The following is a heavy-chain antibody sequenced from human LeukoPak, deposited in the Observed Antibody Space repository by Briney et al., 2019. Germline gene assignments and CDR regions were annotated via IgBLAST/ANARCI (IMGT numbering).Heavy chain of an antibody. J-gene: IGHJ4*02. CDR2: ISYDGSNK. CDR1: GFTFSSYG. Sequence: GGSLRLSCAASGFTFSSYGMHWVRQAPGKGLEWVAVISYDGSNKYYADSVKGRFTISRDNSKNTLYLQMNSLRAEDTAVYYCARQGRGGYYYFDYWGQGTLVTVSS. CDR3: ARQGRGGYYYFDY. V-gene: IGHV3-30*19. D-gene: IGHD5-18*01.